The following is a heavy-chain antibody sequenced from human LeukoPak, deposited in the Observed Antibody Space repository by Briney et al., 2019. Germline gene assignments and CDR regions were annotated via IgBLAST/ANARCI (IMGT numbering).Heavy chain of an antibody. CDR3: ARVVDTAMVNWFDP. V-gene: IGHV4-59*01. CDR1: GGSISRDY. Sequence: SETLSLTCTVSGGSISRDYWSWIRQPPGKGLEWIGYIYYTGSTNYNPSLKSRVTISVDTSKNQFSLKLSSVTAADTAVYYCARVVDTAMVNWFDPWGQGTLVTVSS. CDR2: IYYTGST. D-gene: IGHD5-18*01. J-gene: IGHJ5*02.